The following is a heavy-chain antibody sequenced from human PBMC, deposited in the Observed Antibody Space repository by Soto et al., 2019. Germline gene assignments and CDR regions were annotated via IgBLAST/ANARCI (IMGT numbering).Heavy chain of an antibody. V-gene: IGHV3-15*01. D-gene: IGHD3-10*01. J-gene: IGHJ6*02. CDR3: TTDLSGSGSFYYYYYGMDV. Sequence: GGSLRLSCAASGFTFSNAWMSWVRQAPGKGLEWVGRIKSKTDGGTTDYAAPVKGRFTISRDDSKNTLYLQMNSLKTEDTAVYYCTTDLSGSGSFYYYYYGMDVWGQGTTVTVSS. CDR1: GFTFSNAW. CDR2: IKSKTDGGTT.